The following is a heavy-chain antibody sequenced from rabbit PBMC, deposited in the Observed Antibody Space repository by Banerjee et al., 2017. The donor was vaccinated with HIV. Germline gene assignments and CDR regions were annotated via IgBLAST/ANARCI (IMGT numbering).Heavy chain of an antibody. Sequence: QSLEESGGDLVKPGASLTLTCTASGFSFSSSYWICWVRQAPGKGLEWIACIYAGSSGSTYYANWAKGRFTISETSSTTVTLQMTSLTAADTATYFCARPWNLWGPGTLVTVS. CDR1: GFSFSSSYW. CDR3: ARPWNL. V-gene: IGHV1S40*01. J-gene: IGHJ4*01. D-gene: IGHD3-3*01. CDR2: IYAGSSGST.